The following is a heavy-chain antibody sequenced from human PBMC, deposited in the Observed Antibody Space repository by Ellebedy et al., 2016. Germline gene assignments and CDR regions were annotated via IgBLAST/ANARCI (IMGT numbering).Heavy chain of an antibody. CDR1: GGSISSSTNF. J-gene: IGHJ4*02. CDR2: VYYSGDT. D-gene: IGHD1-1*01. Sequence: SETLSLTCTVSGGSISSSTNFWGWIRQPPGKGLEWIGSVYYSGDTYYNPSLKSRVTISVDTSKNQFSLKLSSVTAADTAVYYCARHSNAPYNFDYWGQGALVTVSS. CDR3: ARHSNAPYNFDY. V-gene: IGHV4-39*01.